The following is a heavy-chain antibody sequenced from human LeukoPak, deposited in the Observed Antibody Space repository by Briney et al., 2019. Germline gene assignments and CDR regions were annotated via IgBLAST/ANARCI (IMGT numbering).Heavy chain of an antibody. CDR2: IYYSGST. CDR1: GGSISSYY. V-gene: IGHV4-59*08. D-gene: IGHD3-22*01. CDR3: ARSHYDSSGYYYQNNPFDY. Sequence: PSETLSLTWTVAGGSISSYYWSWIRQPPGKGLEWIGYIYYSGSTNYNPSLKSRVTISVDTSKNQFSLKLSSVTAADTAVYYCARSHYDSSGYYYQNNPFDYWGQGTLVTVSS. J-gene: IGHJ4*02.